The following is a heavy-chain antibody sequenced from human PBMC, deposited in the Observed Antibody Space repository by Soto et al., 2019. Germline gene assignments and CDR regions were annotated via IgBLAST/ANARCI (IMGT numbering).Heavy chain of an antibody. D-gene: IGHD3-16*01. V-gene: IGHV3-23*01. CDR1: GFTFSSYA. CDR3: AKGSRRVGGPLGN. CDR2: ISGSGGST. J-gene: IGHJ4*01. Sequence: GGSLRLSCAASGFTFSSYAMSWVRQAPGKGLEWVSAISGSGGSTYYADSVKGRFTISRDNSKNTLYLQMNSLRAEDTAVYYWAKGSRRVGGPLGNWGHGTLVTVSS.